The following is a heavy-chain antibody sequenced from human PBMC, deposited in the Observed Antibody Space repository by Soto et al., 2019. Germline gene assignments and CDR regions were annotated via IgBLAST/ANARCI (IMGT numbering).Heavy chain of an antibody. D-gene: IGHD5-18*01. J-gene: IGHJ6*02. CDR3: ARERYSYGRLYYGVDV. CDR2: IYPGDSDT. Sequence: PGESLKISCKGSGYSFTSYWLAWVRQIPWKGLEWMGIIYPGDSDTRYSPSFQGQVTISADKSISTAYLQWSSLKASDTAMYYCARERYSYGRLYYGVDVWGQGTTVTVSS. V-gene: IGHV5-51*01. CDR1: GYSFTSYW.